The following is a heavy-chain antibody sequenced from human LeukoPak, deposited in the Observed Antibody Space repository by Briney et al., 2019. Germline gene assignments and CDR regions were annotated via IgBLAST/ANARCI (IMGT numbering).Heavy chain of an antibody. CDR2: IYYSGST. Sequence: SETLSLTCTVSGGSISSYYWSWIRQPPGKGLEWIGYIYYSGSTNYNPSLKSRVTISVDTSKNQFSLKLSSVTAADTAVYYCARDRSRWFDPWGQGTLVTVSS. D-gene: IGHD2-2*01. CDR3: ARDRSRWFDP. CDR1: GGSISSYY. J-gene: IGHJ5*02. V-gene: IGHV4-59*01.